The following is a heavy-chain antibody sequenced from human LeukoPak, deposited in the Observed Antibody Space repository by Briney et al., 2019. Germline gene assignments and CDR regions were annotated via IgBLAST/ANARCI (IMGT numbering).Heavy chain of an antibody. CDR2: IKQDGSEK. V-gene: IGHV3-7*01. CDR3: AREGRQYSIDY. CDR1: GFTFSSYA. J-gene: IGHJ4*02. Sequence: GGSLRLSCAASGFTFSSYAMSWVRQAPGKGLEWVADIKQDGSEKYYVDSVKGRFTISRDNAKNSLYLQMNSLRAEDTAVYYCAREGRQYSIDYWGLGTLVTVSS. D-gene: IGHD3-10*01.